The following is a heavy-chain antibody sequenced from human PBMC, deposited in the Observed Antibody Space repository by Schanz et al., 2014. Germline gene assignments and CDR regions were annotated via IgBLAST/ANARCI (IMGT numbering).Heavy chain of an antibody. CDR1: GVTFSSYA. Sequence: EVQLLESGGGFVQPGGSLRLSCVASGVTFSSYAMSWVRQASGKGLEWVSAISGSGASTYYADSVKGRFTISRDNSKNTLFLQMSSLRAEDTAVYYCAREDCSATSCYFRYWGQGTLVTVSS. V-gene: IGHV3-23*01. CDR2: ISGSGAST. J-gene: IGHJ4*02. D-gene: IGHD2-21*01. CDR3: AREDCSATSCYFRY.